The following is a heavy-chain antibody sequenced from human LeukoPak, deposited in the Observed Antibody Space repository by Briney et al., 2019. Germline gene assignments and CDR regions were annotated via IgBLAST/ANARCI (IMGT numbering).Heavy chain of an antibody. D-gene: IGHD4-17*01. J-gene: IGHJ4*02. CDR1: GFTFSSYS. CDR2: ISSSSSTI. V-gene: IGHV3-48*01. CDR3: ASLWYGDYGSY. Sequence: GGSLRLSCAASGFTFSSYSMNWVRQAPGKGLEWVSYISSSSSTIYYADSVKGRFTISRDNAKNSLYLQMNSLRAEDPAVYYCASLWYGDYGSYWGQGTLVTVSS.